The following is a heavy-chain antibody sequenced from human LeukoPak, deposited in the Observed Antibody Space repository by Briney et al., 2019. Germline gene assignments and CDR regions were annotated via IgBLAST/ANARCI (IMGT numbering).Heavy chain of an antibody. CDR3: ATGGLIKNTFMIRGVKPLDS. CDR2: FDREDDIT. Sequence: VASVKVSCKVSGYSLTLLSLHWVRQAPGKGLEWMGGFDREDDITMYAQTLRGRVTLTEDTSTDTAYMELSSLRSEDMAIYYCATGGLIKNTFMIRGVKPLDSWGQGTLVAVSS. CDR1: GYSLTLLS. V-gene: IGHV1-24*01. D-gene: IGHD3-10*01. J-gene: IGHJ4*02.